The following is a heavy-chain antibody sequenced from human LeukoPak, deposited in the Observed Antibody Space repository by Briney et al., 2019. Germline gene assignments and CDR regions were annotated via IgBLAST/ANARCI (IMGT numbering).Heavy chain of an antibody. CDR3: AKPPPNDLPFDY. D-gene: IGHD1-1*01. Sequence: PGGSLRLSCAASGFTFSSYGMHWVRQAPGKGLEWVAVIWYDGSNKYYADSVKGRFTISRDNSKNTLYLQMNSLRAEDTAVYYCAKPPPNDLPFDYWGRGTLVTVSS. CDR2: IWYDGSNK. V-gene: IGHV3-33*06. J-gene: IGHJ4*02. CDR1: GFTFSSYG.